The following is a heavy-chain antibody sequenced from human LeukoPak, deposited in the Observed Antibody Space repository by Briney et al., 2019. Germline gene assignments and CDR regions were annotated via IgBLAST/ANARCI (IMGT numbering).Heavy chain of an antibody. CDR1: GFTFSDYY. CDR3: ARAINDAFDI. J-gene: IGHJ3*02. CDR2: ISSSGSAI. Sequence: GGSLRLSCAASGFTFSDYYMGWVRQAPGKGLEWASYISSSGSAIYSADSVKGRFTTSRDNARNSLYLQMNSLRAEDTAVYYCARAINDAFDIWGQGTMVTISS. D-gene: IGHD2-2*01. V-gene: IGHV3-11*04.